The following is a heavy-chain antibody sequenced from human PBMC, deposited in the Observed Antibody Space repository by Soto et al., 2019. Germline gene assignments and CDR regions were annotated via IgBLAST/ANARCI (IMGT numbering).Heavy chain of an antibody. J-gene: IGHJ4*02. V-gene: IGHV3-15*07. CDR1: GFTFSNAW. D-gene: IGHD1-26*01. Sequence: GGSLRLSCAASGFTFSNAWMNWVRQAPGKGLEWVGRIKSKTDGGTTDYAAPVKGRFTISRDDSKNTLYLQMNSLKTEDTAVYYCTTASKWELPTVFDYWGQGTLVTVSS. CDR2: IKSKTDGGTT. CDR3: TTASKWELPTVFDY.